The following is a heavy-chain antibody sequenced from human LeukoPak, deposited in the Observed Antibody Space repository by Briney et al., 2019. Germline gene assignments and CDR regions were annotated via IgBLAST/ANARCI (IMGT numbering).Heavy chain of an antibody. CDR2: IYSGGST. CDR1: GFTVSSNY. D-gene: IGHD4-23*01. CDR3: ARMTTVVQWTD. J-gene: IGHJ4*02. V-gene: IGHV3-53*01. Sequence: SGGSLRLSCAASGFTVSSNYMSWVRQAPGKGLEWVSVIYSGGSTYYADSVKGRFTISRDNSKNTLYLQMNSLRAEDTAVYYCARMTTVVQWTDWGQGTLVTVSS.